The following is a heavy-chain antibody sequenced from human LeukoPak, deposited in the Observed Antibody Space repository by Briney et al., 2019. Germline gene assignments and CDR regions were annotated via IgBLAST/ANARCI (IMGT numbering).Heavy chain of an antibody. D-gene: IGHD5-18*01. CDR2: IIPIFGTA. Sequence: IIPIFGTANYAQKFQGRVTITTDESTSTAYMELSSLRSEDTAVYYCARPSTRGYGVYYFDYWGQGTLVTVSS. J-gene: IGHJ4*02. V-gene: IGHV1-69*05. CDR3: ARPSTRGYGVYYFDY.